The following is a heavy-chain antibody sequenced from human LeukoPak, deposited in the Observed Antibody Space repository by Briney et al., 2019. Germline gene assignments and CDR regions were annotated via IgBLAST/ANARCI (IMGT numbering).Heavy chain of an antibody. CDR2: IYYSGTT. D-gene: IGHD2-2*01. CDR1: GGSVSSNY. J-gene: IGHJ4*02. V-gene: IGHV4-59*02. CDR3: ARIQSSSSPFDY. Sequence: SETLSLTCTVSGGSVSSNYWSWIRQPPGKGLEWIGYIYYSGTTTYNPSLESRVTMSFDTSEIQFSLRLSSVTAADTAVYYCARIQSSSSPFDYWGQGTLVTVSS.